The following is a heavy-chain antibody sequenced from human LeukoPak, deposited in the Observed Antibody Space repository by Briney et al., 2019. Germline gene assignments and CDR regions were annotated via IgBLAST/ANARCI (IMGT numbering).Heavy chain of an antibody. CDR1: GFTFSSYA. Sequence: GGSLRLSCVAPGFTFSSYAMSWVRQAPGGGLEWVSAFSGSGGSTYYADSVKGRFTISRDDSRNTLFLQMNSLRAASTALYYCAKVSRSGWYRAPFDYWGQGTLVTVSS. J-gene: IGHJ4*02. CDR3: AKVSRSGWYRAPFDY. CDR2: FSGSGGST. V-gene: IGHV3-23*01. D-gene: IGHD6-13*01.